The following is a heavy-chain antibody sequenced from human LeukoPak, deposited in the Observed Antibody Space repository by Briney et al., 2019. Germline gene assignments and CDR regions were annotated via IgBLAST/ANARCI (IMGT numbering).Heavy chain of an antibody. Sequence: PSETLSLTCAVSGGSISSYYWSWIRQPPGKGLEWIGYIYYSGSTNYNPSLKSRVTISVDTSKNQLSLKLSSVTAADTAVYYCARQYYYDSSGSRYYFDYWGQGTPVTVSS. CDR2: IYYSGST. CDR3: ARQYYYDSSGSRYYFDY. V-gene: IGHV4-59*01. D-gene: IGHD3-22*01. J-gene: IGHJ4*02. CDR1: GGSISSYY.